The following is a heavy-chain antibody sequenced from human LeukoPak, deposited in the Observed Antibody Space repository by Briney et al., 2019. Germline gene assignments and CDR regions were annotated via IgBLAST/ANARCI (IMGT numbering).Heavy chain of an antibody. Sequence: GESLKISCEGSGYSFTSYWSGWVRQMPGKGLEWMGIIYPGDSDPRYSPSFQGQVTISADKSISTAYLQWSSLKASDTAMYYCARQGGWSPPTSHFDYWGQGTLVTVSS. CDR1: GYSFTSYW. CDR3: ARQGGWSPPTSHFDY. D-gene: IGHD6-19*01. CDR2: IYPGDSDP. J-gene: IGHJ4*02. V-gene: IGHV5-51*01.